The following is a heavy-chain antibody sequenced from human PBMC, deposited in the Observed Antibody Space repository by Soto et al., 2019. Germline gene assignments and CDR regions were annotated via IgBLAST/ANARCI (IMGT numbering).Heavy chain of an antibody. D-gene: IGHD3-10*01. J-gene: IGHJ4*02. Sequence: GGSRRLSGAASGFTFSSYSMNWVRQAPGKGLEWVSYISSSSSTIYYADSVKGRFTISRDNAKNSLYLQMNSLRAEDTAVYYCARANYYGSPGDFDYWGQGTLVTVSS. V-gene: IGHV3-48*01. CDR2: ISSSSSTI. CDR1: GFTFSSYS. CDR3: ARANYYGSPGDFDY.